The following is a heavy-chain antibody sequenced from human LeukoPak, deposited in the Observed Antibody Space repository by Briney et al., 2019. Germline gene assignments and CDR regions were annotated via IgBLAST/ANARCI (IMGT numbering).Heavy chain of an antibody. V-gene: IGHV2-70*04. J-gene: IGHJ4*02. CDR3: ARSYVDTAMVWLGFDY. Sequence: SAPALAYPPPPLTLTCNFSGFSLRTRGMRVSWIRQPPAKALEWLARLDWDDDKFYSTSLKTRLTISKDTSKNQVVLTMTTMDPVDTATYYCARSYVDTAMVWLGFDYWGQGTLVTVSS. CDR2: LDWDDDK. CDR1: GFSLRTRGMR. D-gene: IGHD5-18*01.